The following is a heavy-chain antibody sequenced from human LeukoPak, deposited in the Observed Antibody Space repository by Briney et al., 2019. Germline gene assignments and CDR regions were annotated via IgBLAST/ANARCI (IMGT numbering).Heavy chain of an antibody. CDR3: ARTRSQGIAAQYFDY. CDR1: GGSISSYY. CDR2: IHTSGIT. Sequence: SETLSLTCTVSGGSISSYYWSWIRQPAGKGLEWIGRIHTSGITNYNSPLKSRVTMSVDASKKQFSLKLTSVTAADTAVYYCARTRSQGIAAQYFDYWGQGTLVTVSS. V-gene: IGHV4-4*07. D-gene: IGHD6-13*01. J-gene: IGHJ4*02.